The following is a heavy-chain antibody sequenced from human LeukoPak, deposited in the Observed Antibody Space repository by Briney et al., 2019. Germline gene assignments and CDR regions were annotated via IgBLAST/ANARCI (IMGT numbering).Heavy chain of an antibody. D-gene: IGHD4-17*01. CDR1: GGSISSGGYY. Sequence: SETLSLTCTVSGGSISSGGYYWSWIRQHPGKGLEWIGYIYYSGSTYYNPSLKSRVTISVDTSKNQFSLKLNSVTPEDTAVYYCARGTTVTYLTLGDLFDYWGQGTLVTVSS. CDR3: ARGTTVTYLTLGDLFDY. J-gene: IGHJ4*02. CDR2: IYYSGST. V-gene: IGHV4-31*03.